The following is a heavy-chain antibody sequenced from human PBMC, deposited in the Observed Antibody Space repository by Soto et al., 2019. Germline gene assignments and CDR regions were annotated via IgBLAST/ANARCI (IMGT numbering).Heavy chain of an antibody. Sequence: QVQLVQSGAEVKKPGASVKVSCKASGYTFTSYDINWVRQATGQGLEWMGWMNPNSGNTGYAQKFQGRVTMTRNTSISTAYMELSSLRSEDTAVYYCVRDGAARPGDWFDPWGQGTLVTISS. D-gene: IGHD6-6*01. J-gene: IGHJ5*02. CDR3: VRDGAARPGDWFDP. V-gene: IGHV1-8*01. CDR2: MNPNSGNT. CDR1: GYTFTSYD.